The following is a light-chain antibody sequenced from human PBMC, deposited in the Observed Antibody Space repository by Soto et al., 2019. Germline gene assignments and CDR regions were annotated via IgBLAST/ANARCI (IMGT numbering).Light chain of an antibody. CDR2: DAS. J-gene: IGKJ1*01. Sequence: EIVLRQSPGTLSLSPWERATLSFRASQSVSSYLAWYQQKPGQAPRLLIYDASNRATGIPARFSGSGSGTDFTLTISSLQSEDFAIYYCQQYNNWPWTFGQGTKVHIK. V-gene: IGKV3-11*01. CDR3: QQYNNWPWT. CDR1: QSVSSY.